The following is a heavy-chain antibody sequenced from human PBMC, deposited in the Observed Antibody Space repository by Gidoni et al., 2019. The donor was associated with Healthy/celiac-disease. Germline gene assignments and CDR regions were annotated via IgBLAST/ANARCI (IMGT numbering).Heavy chain of an antibody. CDR1: AGSTIRSRYY. J-gene: IGHJ5*02. V-gene: IGHV4-39*01. CDR2: IYYSGST. Sequence: QPQLQESGPGLVKPSETLSLTCTASAGSTIRSRYYWGWFRHPPGKGLEWIGSIYYSGSTYYNPSLKSRVTISVDTSKNQFSLKLSSVTAADTAVYYCARPNSSGYYSTWDWFDPWGQGTLVTVSS. CDR3: ARPNSSGYYSTWDWFDP. D-gene: IGHD3-22*01.